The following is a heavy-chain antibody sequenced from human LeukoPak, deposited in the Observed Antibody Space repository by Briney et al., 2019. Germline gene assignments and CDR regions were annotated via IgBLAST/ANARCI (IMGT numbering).Heavy chain of an antibody. CDR2: MNPNSGNT. CDR1: GYTFTSYD. V-gene: IGHV1-8*01. D-gene: IGHD6-13*01. CDR3: ARTLSSSWYFNNYYGMDV. J-gene: IGHJ6*02. Sequence: ASVKVSCKASGYTFTSYDINWVRQATGQGLEWMGWMNPNSGNTGYAQKFQGRVTMTRNTSISTAYMELSSLRSEDTAVYYCARTLSSSWYFNNYYGMDVWGQGTTVTVSS.